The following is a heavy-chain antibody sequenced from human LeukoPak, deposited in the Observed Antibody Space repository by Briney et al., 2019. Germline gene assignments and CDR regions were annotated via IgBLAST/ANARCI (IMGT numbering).Heavy chain of an antibody. Sequence: SETLSLTCTVSGGSIGSSSYCWGWIRQPPGKGLEWIGYIYYSGSTYYNPSPKSRVTISVDTSKNQFSLKLSSVTAADTAVYYCARRDYYGSGSYPVDYWGQGTLVTVSS. CDR2: IYYSGST. J-gene: IGHJ4*02. D-gene: IGHD3-10*01. CDR3: ARRDYYGSGSYPVDY. V-gene: IGHV4-30-4*08. CDR1: GGSIGSSSYC.